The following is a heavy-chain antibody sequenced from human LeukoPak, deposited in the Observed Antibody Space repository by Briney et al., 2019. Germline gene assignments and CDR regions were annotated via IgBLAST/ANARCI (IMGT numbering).Heavy chain of an antibody. CDR2: ISSSGSTI. V-gene: IGHV3-48*03. CDR1: GFTFSSYE. D-gene: IGHD3-3*01. CDR3: ARDRHMSIFGVALPDY. J-gene: IGHJ4*02. Sequence: GGSLRLSCAASGFTFSSYEMNWVRQAPGKGLEWVSYISSSGSTIYYADSVKGRFTISRDNAKNSLYLQMNSLRAEDTAVYYCARDRHMSIFGVALPDYWGQGTLVTVSS.